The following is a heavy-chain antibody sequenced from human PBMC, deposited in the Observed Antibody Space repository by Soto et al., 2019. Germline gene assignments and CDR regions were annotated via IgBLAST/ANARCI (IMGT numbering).Heavy chain of an antibody. D-gene: IGHD1-1*01. Sequence: HPGGSLRLSCAASGFTFSSYWMYWVRQAPGQGLVWVSYIKPDGSRTKDADSVKGRFTISRDNARNTLYLRMNSLRAEDTAVYYCARDNNWSYDSWGRGTLVTVSS. V-gene: IGHV3-74*03. CDR1: GFTFSSYW. CDR3: ARDNNWSYDS. CDR2: IKPDGSRT. J-gene: IGHJ4*02.